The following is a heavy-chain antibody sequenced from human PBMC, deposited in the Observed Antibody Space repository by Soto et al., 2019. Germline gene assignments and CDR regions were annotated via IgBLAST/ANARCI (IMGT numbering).Heavy chain of an antibody. D-gene: IGHD6-19*01. J-gene: IGHJ4*02. V-gene: IGHV4-59*01. Sequence: SETLSLTCTVSGVSISSEYWSWIRRIPGKGLEWIGYGHYSGSTNYNPSLKSRVTISVDTSKNQFSLKLSSVTAADTAVYYCARERSAGWCDYWGQGTLVTVSS. CDR2: GHYSGST. CDR1: GVSISSEY. CDR3: ARERSAGWCDY.